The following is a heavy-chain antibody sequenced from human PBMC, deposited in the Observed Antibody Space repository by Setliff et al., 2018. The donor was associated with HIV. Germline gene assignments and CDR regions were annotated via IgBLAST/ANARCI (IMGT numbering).Heavy chain of an antibody. J-gene: IGHJ4*02. V-gene: IGHV4-39*07. CDR2: IYYSGST. CDR1: GGSFSSSRYY. D-gene: IGHD6-19*01. Sequence: SETLSLTCTVSGGSFSSSRYYWGWIRQPPGKGLEWIGNIYYSGSTYYNPSLKSRVTISVDTARNQFSLKLSSVTAADTAVYYCASQPAYSTDWYPPGYFDFWGQGTLVTVSS. CDR3: ASQPAYSTDWYPPGYFDF.